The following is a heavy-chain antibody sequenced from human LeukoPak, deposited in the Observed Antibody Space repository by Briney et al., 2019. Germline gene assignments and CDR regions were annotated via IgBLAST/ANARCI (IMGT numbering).Heavy chain of an antibody. V-gene: IGHV3-23*01. Sequence: GGSLRLSCAASGFTISTYALSWVRQAPGKGLEWVSAISGSGGSTYYADSVKGRFTISRDNSKNTLYLQMNGLRAEDTAVYYCAAGGGWDPSFGVVTHIDAWGKGTTVAVS. CDR2: ISGSGGST. D-gene: IGHD3-3*01. CDR3: AAGGGWDPSFGVVTHIDA. J-gene: IGHJ6*03. CDR1: GFTISTYA.